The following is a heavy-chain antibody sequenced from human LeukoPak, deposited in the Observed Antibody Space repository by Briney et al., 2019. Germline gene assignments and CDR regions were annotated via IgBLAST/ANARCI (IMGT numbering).Heavy chain of an antibody. CDR2: ISGSGSST. CDR1: GFTFSSYS. V-gene: IGHV3-23*01. Sequence: GGSLRLTCAASGFTFSSYSMTWVRQAPGKGLEWISGISGSGSSTYYADSVKGRFTISRDNFKNTLYLQMNSLRAEDTAVYYCAKGKRLLDYWGQGTLVTVSS. CDR3: AKGKRLLDY. J-gene: IGHJ4*02. D-gene: IGHD6-25*01.